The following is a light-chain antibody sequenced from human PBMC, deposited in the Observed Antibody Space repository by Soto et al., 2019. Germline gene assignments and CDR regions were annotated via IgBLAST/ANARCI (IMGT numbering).Light chain of an antibody. CDR1: FSDVGGYDY. CDR2: EVT. J-gene: IGLJ1*01. CDR3: SSHTSGSTRV. V-gene: IGLV2-14*01. Sequence: QSVLTQPASVSGSPGQSIATSCTGTFSDVGGYDYVSWYQQHPDKAPKLMIYEVTKRPSGVSNRFSGSKSGNTASLTISGLQPEDEADYYCSSHTSGSTRVFGSGTKVTVL.